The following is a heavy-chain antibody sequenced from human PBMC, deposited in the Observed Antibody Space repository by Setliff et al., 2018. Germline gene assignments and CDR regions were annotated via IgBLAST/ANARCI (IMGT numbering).Heavy chain of an antibody. V-gene: IGHV4-61*02. CDR2: VYNSGT. CDR3: AKESLAINTRWFDP. Sequence: PSETLSLTCTVSGGSISSGGYYWSWIRQHPGKGLEWIGRVYNSGTTYNAFFASRVTMSIDTSKNQFSLNLNSVTAADTALYYCAKESLAINTRWFDPWGQGILVTVSS. D-gene: IGHD3-3*02. J-gene: IGHJ5*02. CDR1: GGSISSGGYY.